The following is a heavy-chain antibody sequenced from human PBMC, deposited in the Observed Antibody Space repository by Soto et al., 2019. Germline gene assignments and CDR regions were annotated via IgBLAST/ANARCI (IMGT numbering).Heavy chain of an antibody. D-gene: IGHD3-22*01. CDR2: LSWKGVTI. J-gene: IGHJ6*02. Sequence: EVQLVESGGDLVQPGRSLRLSCAASGFTFDDYAMHWVRQVPGKGLQWVSGLSWKGVTIGYAASVKGRFTISRDNAKKSLYLQMNGLRPDDTALYYCAASRDYGSSDYLGLHYGMDVWGLGTTVTVS. CDR3: AASRDYGSSDYLGLHYGMDV. V-gene: IGHV3-9*01. CDR1: GFTFDDYA.